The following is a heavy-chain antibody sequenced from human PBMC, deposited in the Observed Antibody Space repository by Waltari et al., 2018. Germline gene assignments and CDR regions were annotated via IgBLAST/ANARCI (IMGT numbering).Heavy chain of an antibody. CDR1: GGSISSYY. D-gene: IGHD2-21*01. Sequence: QVQLQESGPGLVKPSETLSLTCTVSGGSISSYYWSWIRQPPGKGLEWIGYIYYSGSTNYNPSLKSRVTISVDTAKNQFSLKLSSVTAADTAVYYCARGGLTYCGGDCYFDYWGQGTLVTVSS. V-gene: IGHV4-59*01. J-gene: IGHJ4*02. CDR3: ARGGLTYCGGDCYFDY. CDR2: IYYSGST.